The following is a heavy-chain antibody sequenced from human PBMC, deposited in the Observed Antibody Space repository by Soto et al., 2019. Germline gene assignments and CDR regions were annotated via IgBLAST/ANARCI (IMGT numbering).Heavy chain of an antibody. D-gene: IGHD6-13*01. Sequence: PSETLSLTCTVSGGSISSYYWSWIRQPPGEGLEWIGYIYYSGSTNYNPSLKSRVTISVDTSKNQFSLKLSSVTAADTAVYYCARYIPNSSSWPIDYWGQGTLVTVSS. CDR2: IYYSGST. J-gene: IGHJ4*02. CDR3: ARYIPNSSSWPIDY. V-gene: IGHV4-59*01. CDR1: GGSISSYY.